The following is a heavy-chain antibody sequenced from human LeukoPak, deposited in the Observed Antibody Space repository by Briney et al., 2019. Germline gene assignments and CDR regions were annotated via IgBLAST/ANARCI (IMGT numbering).Heavy chain of an antibody. CDR1: GYTFTSYD. V-gene: IGHV1-8*03. D-gene: IGHD6-6*01. CDR3: ARGRKAGLIAARPRGWFDP. J-gene: IGHJ5*02. CDR2: MNPNSGNT. Sequence: ASVKVSCKASGYTFTSYDINWVRQATGQGLEWMGWMNPNSGNTGYAQKFQGRVTITRNTSISTAYMELSSLRSEDTAVYYCARGRKAGLIAARPRGWFDPWGQGTLVTVSS.